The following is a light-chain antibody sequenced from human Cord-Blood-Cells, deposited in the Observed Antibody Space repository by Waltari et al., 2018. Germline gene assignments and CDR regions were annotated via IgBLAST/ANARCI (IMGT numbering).Light chain of an antibody. J-gene: IGLJ1*01. CDR3: SSYTSSSTYV. CDR2: DVS. Sequence: QSALTQPASVSGSPGQSITISCTGTSSAVGGSNYVSWYQQHPGKAPKLMIYDVSKRPSGVSNRLSGSKSGNTASLTISGLQAEYEADYYCSSYTSSSTYVFGTGTKVTVL. V-gene: IGLV2-14*01. CDR1: SSAVGGSNY.